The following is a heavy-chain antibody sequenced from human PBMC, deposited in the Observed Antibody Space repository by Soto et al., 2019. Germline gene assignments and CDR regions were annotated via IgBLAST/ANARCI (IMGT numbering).Heavy chain of an antibody. CDR1: GFTFSNYA. J-gene: IGHJ6*02. V-gene: IGHV3-30*04. D-gene: IGHD2-15*01. CDR3: ARGDREDTAVVIGVRPGEYGVDV. Sequence: QVQLVESGGGVVQPGRSLRLSCAASGFTFSNYAMHWVRQAPGKGLECVAVISYNGGNRFYRDYVKGRFTISRDNSKNTVHLQIDSLTYEDAAVYYCARGDREDTAVVIGVRPGEYGVDVWGQGTMVTVSS. CDR2: ISYNGGNR.